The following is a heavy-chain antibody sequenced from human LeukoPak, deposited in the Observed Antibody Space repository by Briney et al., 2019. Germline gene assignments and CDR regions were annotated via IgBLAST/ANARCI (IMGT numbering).Heavy chain of an antibody. Sequence: GGSLRLSCAASGLTFSSYAMSWVRQAPGKGLEWVSAISSSGGSTYYADSVKGRFTISRDNSKNTLYLQMNSLRAEDTAVYYCAKDSPVYYGSSYYYYGMDVWGQGTTVTVSS. CDR3: AKDSPVYYGSSYYYYGMDV. CDR2: ISSSGGST. J-gene: IGHJ6*02. CDR1: GLTFSSYA. V-gene: IGHV3-23*01. D-gene: IGHD3-10*01.